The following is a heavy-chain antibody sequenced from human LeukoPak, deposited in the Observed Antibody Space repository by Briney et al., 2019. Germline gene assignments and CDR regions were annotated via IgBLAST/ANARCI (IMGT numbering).Heavy chain of an antibody. Sequence: GGSLRLSCVGSGFSFGTYEMGWVRQAPGKGLEWISYIGHDGATTYYADSVKGRFTVSRDNSKNTLFLQMDSLRAEDMAVYYCATSRYCSTTTCYTSPNWFDPWGQGTLVTVSS. CDR3: ATSRYCSTTTCYTSPNWFDP. V-gene: IGHV3-48*01. J-gene: IGHJ5*02. D-gene: IGHD2-2*02. CDR1: GFSFGTYE. CDR2: IGHDGATT.